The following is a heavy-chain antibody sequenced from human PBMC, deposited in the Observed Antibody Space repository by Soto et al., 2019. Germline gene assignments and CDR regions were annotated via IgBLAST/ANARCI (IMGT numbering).Heavy chain of an antibody. CDR3: GRLGQWLKDAFDI. CDR2: ISWNSGSI. CDR1: GFTFDDYD. J-gene: IGHJ3*02. D-gene: IGHD6-19*01. V-gene: IGHV3-9*01. Sequence: GGSLRLSCAASGFTFDDYDMHWVRQIPGKGLEWVSGISWNSGSIGYADSVKGRFTISRDNAKNSLYLQMNTLGPEDTALYFCGRLGQWLKDAFDIWGQGTMVTVSS.